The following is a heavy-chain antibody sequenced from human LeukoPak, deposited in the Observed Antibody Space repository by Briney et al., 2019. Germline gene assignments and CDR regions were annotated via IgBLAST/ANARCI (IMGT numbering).Heavy chain of an antibody. D-gene: IGHD2-15*01. V-gene: IGHV1-8*02. CDR1: GYTFTGYY. J-gene: IGHJ4*02. Sequence: ASVKVSCKASGYTFTGYYMHWVRQAPGQGLEWMGWMNPNSGNTGYAQKFQGRVTMTRNTSISTAYMELSSLRSEDTAVYYCARGFCSGGSCYSGYWGQGTLVTVSS. CDR3: ARGFCSGGSCYSGY. CDR2: MNPNSGNT.